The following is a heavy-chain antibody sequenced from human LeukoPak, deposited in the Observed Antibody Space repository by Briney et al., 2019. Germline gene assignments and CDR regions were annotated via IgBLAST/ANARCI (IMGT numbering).Heavy chain of an antibody. V-gene: IGHV1-69*06. J-gene: IGHJ4*02. CDR1: GGTFSSYA. CDR2: IIPIFGTA. CDR3: ARSSHRSGYVDY. D-gene: IGHD3-3*01. Sequence: ASVKVSCKASGGTFSSYAISWVRQAPGQGLEWMGGIIPIFGTANYAQKFQGRVTITADKSTSTAYMELSSLRSEDTAVYYCARSSHRSGYVDYWGQGTLVTVSS.